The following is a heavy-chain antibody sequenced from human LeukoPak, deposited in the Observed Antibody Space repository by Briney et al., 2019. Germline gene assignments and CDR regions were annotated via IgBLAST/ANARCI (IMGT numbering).Heavy chain of an antibody. Sequence: SETLSLTCAVYGGSFSGYSWSWIRQPPGKGLEWIGEINHSGSTNYNPSLKSRVTISVDTSKNQFSLKLSSVTAADTAVYYCARQPTFYDFWSGSGPFDYWGQGTLVTVSS. CDR2: INHSGST. CDR1: GGSFSGYS. D-gene: IGHD3-3*01. J-gene: IGHJ4*02. V-gene: IGHV4-34*01. CDR3: ARQPTFYDFWSGSGPFDY.